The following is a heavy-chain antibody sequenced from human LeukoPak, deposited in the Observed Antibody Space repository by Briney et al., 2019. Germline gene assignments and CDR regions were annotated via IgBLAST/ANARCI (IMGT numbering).Heavy chain of an antibody. CDR2: INPNNGGT. D-gene: IGHD3-16*02. CDR3: ARSYDYVWGSYRYLFDY. CDR1: GYTFTGYF. J-gene: IGHJ4*02. V-gene: IGHV1-18*04. Sequence: ASVKVSCKASGYTFTGYFIHWVRQAPGQGLEWMGWINPNNGGTNYAQKLQGRVTMTTDTSTSTAYMELRSLRSDDTAVYYCARSYDYVWGSYRYLFDYWGQGTLVTVSS.